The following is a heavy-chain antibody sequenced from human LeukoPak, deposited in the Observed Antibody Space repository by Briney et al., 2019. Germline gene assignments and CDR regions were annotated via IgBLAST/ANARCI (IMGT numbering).Heavy chain of an antibody. CDR2: ISGSGGST. Sequence: GGSLRLSCAASGFTFSSYAMSWVRQAPGKGLEWVSAISGSGGSTYYANSVKGRFTISRDNAKNSLYLQMNSLRAEDTAVYYCARSGIIFDWGQGTLVTVSS. V-gene: IGHV3-23*01. CDR3: ARSGIIFD. CDR1: GFTFSSYA. J-gene: IGHJ4*02. D-gene: IGHD3-16*01.